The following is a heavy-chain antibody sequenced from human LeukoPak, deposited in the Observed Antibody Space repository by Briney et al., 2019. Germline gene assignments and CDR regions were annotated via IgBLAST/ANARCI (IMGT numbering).Heavy chain of an antibody. D-gene: IGHD1-26*01. V-gene: IGHV3-49*04. CDR2: IRSKAYGGTT. CDR1: GFTFGDYA. J-gene: IGHJ4*02. CDR3: TRTGSRGGFHFDY. Sequence: GGSLRLSCTASGFTFGDYAMSWVRQAPGKGLEWVGFIRSKAYGGTTEYAASVKGRFTISRDASKNIAYLQMNSLKTDDTGVYYCTRTGSRGGFHFDYWAQGTLVTVSS.